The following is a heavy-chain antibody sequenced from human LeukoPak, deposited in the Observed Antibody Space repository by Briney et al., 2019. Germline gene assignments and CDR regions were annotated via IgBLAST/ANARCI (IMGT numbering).Heavy chain of an antibody. D-gene: IGHD3-3*01. CDR2: ISAYNGNT. CDR3: ARDTERYDFWSGYYTGDYYYYYMDV. V-gene: IGHV1-18*01. J-gene: IGHJ6*03. Sequence: ASVKVSCKVSGYTFTSYGISWVRQAPGQGLECMGWISAYNGNTNYAQKLQGRVTMTTDTSTSTAYMELRSLRSDDTAVYYCARDTERYDFWSGYYTGDYYYYYMDVWGKGTTVTVSS. CDR1: GYTFTSYG.